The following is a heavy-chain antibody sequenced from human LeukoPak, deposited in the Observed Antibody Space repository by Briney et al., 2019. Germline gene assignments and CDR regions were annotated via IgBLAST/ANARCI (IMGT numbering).Heavy chain of an antibody. CDR1: GYSFTSYW. CDR3: ARSRDRLAFGSGLDY. Sequence: GESLKISCKGSGYSFTSYWIGWVRQMPGKGLEWMGIIYPGDSDTRYSPSFQGQVTISADKSISTAYLQWSSLKASDTAMYYCARSRDRLAFGSGLDYWGQGTLVTVSS. CDR2: IYPGDSDT. V-gene: IGHV5-51*01. J-gene: IGHJ4*02. D-gene: IGHD3-16*01.